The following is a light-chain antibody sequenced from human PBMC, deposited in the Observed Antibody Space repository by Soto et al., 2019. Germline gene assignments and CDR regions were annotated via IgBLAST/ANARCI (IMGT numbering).Light chain of an antibody. J-gene: IGKJ4*01. Sequence: DIPLTQSHSTLSASVEERVTLTCRASQSISGWLAWYQQKPGKAPKLLMYDASSLQSGVPSRFSGSGSGTEFTLTISSLQPDDFATYYCQQYNSYLVTFGGGTKVDI. V-gene: IGKV1-5*01. CDR2: DAS. CDR1: QSISGW. CDR3: QQYNSYLVT.